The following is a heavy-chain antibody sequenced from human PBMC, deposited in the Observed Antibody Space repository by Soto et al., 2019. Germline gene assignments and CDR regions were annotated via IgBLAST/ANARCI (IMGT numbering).Heavy chain of an antibody. CDR1: GGTFSSYA. D-gene: IGHD3-22*01. Sequence: ASVKVSCKASGGTFSSYAISWVRQAPGQGLEWMGGIIPIFGTANYAQKFQGRVTITADKSTGTAYMELSSLRSEDTAVYYCARVYYDSTGYYIFDYWGQGTLVTVSS. J-gene: IGHJ4*02. CDR2: IIPIFGTA. CDR3: ARVYYDSTGYYIFDY. V-gene: IGHV1-69*06.